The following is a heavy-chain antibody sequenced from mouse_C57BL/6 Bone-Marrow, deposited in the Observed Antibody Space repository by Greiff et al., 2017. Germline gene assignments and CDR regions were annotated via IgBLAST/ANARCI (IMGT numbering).Heavy chain of an antibody. Sequence: EVMLVESGGDLVKPGGSLKLSCAASGFTFSSYGMSWVRQTPDKRLEWVATISSGGSYTYYPDSVKGRFTISRDNAKNTLYLQMSSLKSEDTAMYYCAIYDGYSWFAYWGQGTLVTVSA. CDR3: AIYDGYSWFAY. CDR2: ISSGGSYT. V-gene: IGHV5-6*01. CDR1: GFTFSSYG. J-gene: IGHJ3*01. D-gene: IGHD2-3*01.